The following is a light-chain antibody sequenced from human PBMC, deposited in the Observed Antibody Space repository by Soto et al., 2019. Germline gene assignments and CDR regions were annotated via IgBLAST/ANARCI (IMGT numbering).Light chain of an antibody. CDR3: QQYGSSPPT. Sequence: EIVMTQSPVTLSVSPGERATLSCRAGQSVSSNLAWYQQKPGQAPRLLIYGASSRATGTPDRFSGSGSGTDFTLTINRLEPEGFALYYCQQYGSSPPTFGQGTKVDIK. CDR2: GAS. J-gene: IGKJ1*01. CDR1: QSVSSN. V-gene: IGKV3-20*01.